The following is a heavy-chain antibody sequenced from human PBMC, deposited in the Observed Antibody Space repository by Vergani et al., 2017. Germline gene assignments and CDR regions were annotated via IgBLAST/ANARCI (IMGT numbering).Heavy chain of an antibody. CDR3: AKDGPAYYYGSGSYNPNWFDP. CDR1: GFTFSSYA. V-gene: IGHV3-23*01. CDR2: ISGSGGST. J-gene: IGHJ5*02. D-gene: IGHD3-10*01. Sequence: EVQLLESGGGLVQPGGSLRLSCAASGFTFSSYAMSWVRQAPGKGLEWVAAISGSGGSTYYAETVKGRFTISRDNSNNTLDLQMNSLRADDTAVYYCAKDGPAYYYGSGSYNPNWFDPWGQGTLVTVSS.